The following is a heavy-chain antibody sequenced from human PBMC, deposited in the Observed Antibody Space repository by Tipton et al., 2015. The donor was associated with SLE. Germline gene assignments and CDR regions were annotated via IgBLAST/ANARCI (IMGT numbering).Heavy chain of an antibody. J-gene: IGHJ4*02. CDR2: ISGSGGNT. CDR3: TRRVTGSYSDF. V-gene: IGHV3-23*01. Sequence: SLRLSCAASGFTFSSYAMSWVRQAPGKGLEWASAISGSGGNTYYADSVKGRFTISRDNSKNTLYLQMNSLRAEDTAVYYCTRRVTGSYSDFWGQGTLVTVSS. D-gene: IGHD2-21*02. CDR1: GFTFSSYA.